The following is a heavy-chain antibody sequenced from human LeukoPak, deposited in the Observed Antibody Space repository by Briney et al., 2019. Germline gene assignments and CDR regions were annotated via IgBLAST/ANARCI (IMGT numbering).Heavy chain of an antibody. CDR2: INPNSGGT. CDR3: ARDNSVGDTAWWFDP. Sequence: ASVKVSCKASGYTFTGYYMHWVRQAPGQGLEWMGWINPNSGGTNYARKFQGRVTMTRDTSISTAYMELSRLRSDDTAVYYCARDNSVGDTAWWFDPWGQGTLVTVSS. V-gene: IGHV1-2*02. J-gene: IGHJ5*02. CDR1: GYTFTGYY. D-gene: IGHD1-26*01.